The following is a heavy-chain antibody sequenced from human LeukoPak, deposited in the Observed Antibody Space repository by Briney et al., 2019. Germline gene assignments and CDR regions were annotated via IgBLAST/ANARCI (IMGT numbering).Heavy chain of an antibody. V-gene: IGHV4-4*07. J-gene: IGHJ3*02. CDR3: ARDPRYIIAAAKGAFDI. CDR1: GGSISSYY. Sequence: NPSETLSLTCTVSGGSISSYYWSWIRQPAGKGLEWIGRIYTSGSTNYNPSLKSRVTMSVDTSKNQFSLKLSSVTAADTAVYYCARDPRYIIAAAKGAFDIWGQGTMVTVSS. D-gene: IGHD6-13*01. CDR2: IYTSGST.